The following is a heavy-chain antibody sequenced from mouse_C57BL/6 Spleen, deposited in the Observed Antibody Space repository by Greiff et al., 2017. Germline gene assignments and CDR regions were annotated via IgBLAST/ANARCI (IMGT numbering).Heavy chain of an antibody. Sequence: QVQLQQSGAELVKPGASVKVPCKASGYTFTSYWMHWVKQRPGKGLEWIGRIHPTDSGTNDNQKFKGKATLTVDKSSSTAYMQLSSLTSEDTAVYYCASDDCGAIGYWGQGTSVTVSS. CDR3: ASDDCGAIGY. CDR1: GYTFTSYW. CDR2: IHPTDSGT. V-gene: IGHV1-74*01. J-gene: IGHJ4*01. D-gene: IGHD2-4*01.